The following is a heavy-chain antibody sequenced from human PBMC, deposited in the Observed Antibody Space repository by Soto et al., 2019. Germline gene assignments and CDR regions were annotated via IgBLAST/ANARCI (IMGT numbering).Heavy chain of an antibody. CDR1: GGSISGYY. CDR3: ARRYGGNFDY. CDR2: IYYSGST. Sequence: SETLSLTCTVSGGSISGYYWSWIRQPPGKGLEWIGYIYYSGSTNYNPSLKSRVTISVDTSKNQFSLKLSSVTAADTAVYYCARRYGGNFDYWGQGTLVTVSS. D-gene: IGHD3-16*01. V-gene: IGHV4-59*01. J-gene: IGHJ4*02.